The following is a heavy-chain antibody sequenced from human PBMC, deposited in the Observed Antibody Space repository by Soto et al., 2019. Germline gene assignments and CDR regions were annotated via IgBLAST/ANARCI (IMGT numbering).Heavy chain of an antibody. CDR1: GFTFSSYA. J-gene: IGHJ6*02. D-gene: IGHD1-26*01. CDR3: ARDDQSSRWELLTGHYYYGMDV. V-gene: IGHV3-30-3*01. Sequence: QVRLVESGGGVVQPGRSLRLSCAASGFTFSSYAMHWVRQAPGKGLEWVAVISYDGSNKYYADSVKGRFTISRDNSKNTLYLQMNSLRAEDTAVYYCARDDQSSRWELLTGHYYYGMDVWGQGTTVTVSS. CDR2: ISYDGSNK.